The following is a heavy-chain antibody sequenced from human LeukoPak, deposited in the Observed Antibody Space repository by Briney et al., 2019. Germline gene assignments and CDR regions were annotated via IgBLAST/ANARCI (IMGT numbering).Heavy chain of an antibody. CDR3: ARHSPVPYSE. CDR2: ISSSGSTI. D-gene: IGHD2-15*01. CDR1: GFTFSSYE. Sequence: PGGSLRLSCAASGFTFSSYEMNWVRQAPGKGLEWVSYISSSGSTIYYADSVKGRFTISRDNAKNSLYLQMNSLRAEDMAVYYCARHSPVPYSEWGQGTLVTVSS. J-gene: IGHJ4*02. V-gene: IGHV3-48*03.